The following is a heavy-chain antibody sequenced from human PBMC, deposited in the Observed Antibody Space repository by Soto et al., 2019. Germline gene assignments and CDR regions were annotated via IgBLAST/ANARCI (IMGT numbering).Heavy chain of an antibody. CDR2: TYYRSKWYN. Sequence: SQTLSLTCAISGDSVSSNSAAWNWIRQSPSRGLEWLGRTYYRSKWYNDYAVSVKSRITINPGTSKNQFSLQLNPVTPEDTAVYYCAREGLSWNYGAFDIWGQGTMVTVSS. J-gene: IGHJ3*02. V-gene: IGHV6-1*01. CDR1: GDSVSSNSAA. CDR3: AREGLSWNYGAFDI. D-gene: IGHD1-7*01.